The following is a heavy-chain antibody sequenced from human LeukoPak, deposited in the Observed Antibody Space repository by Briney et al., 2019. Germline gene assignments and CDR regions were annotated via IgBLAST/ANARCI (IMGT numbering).Heavy chain of an antibody. CDR1: GFTFSSYG. D-gene: IGHD6-19*01. CDR2: IRSDGSNK. Sequence: GGSLRLSCAASGFTFSSYGMHWVRQAPGKGLEWVAFIRSDGSNKYYADSVKGRFTISRDNSKLYLQMNSLKTEDTAVYYCTRHLVTVAGTLIDYWGQGTLVTVSS. CDR3: TRHLVTVAGTLIDY. J-gene: IGHJ4*02. V-gene: IGHV3-30*02.